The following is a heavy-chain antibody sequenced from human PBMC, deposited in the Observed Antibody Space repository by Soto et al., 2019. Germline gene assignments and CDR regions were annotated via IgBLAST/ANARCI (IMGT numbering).Heavy chain of an antibody. V-gene: IGHV3-23*01. Sequence: GGSLRLSCAASGFTFSSYAMSWVRQAPGKGLEWVSAISGSGGSTYYADSVKGRFTISRDNSKNTLYLQMNSLRAEDTAVYYCAKDTYYDYIWGSYRYSHGVYWGQGTLVTVSS. J-gene: IGHJ4*02. D-gene: IGHD3-16*02. CDR1: GFTFSSYA. CDR3: AKDTYYDYIWGSYRYSHGVY. CDR2: ISGSGGST.